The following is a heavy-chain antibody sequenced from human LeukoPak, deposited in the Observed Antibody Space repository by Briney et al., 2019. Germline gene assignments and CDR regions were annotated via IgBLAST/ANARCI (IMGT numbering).Heavy chain of an antibody. CDR1: GFTFTNYW. D-gene: IGHD6-13*01. CDR2: IKPDGSDK. J-gene: IGHJ4*02. V-gene: IGHV3-7*01. Sequence: GGSLRLSCVVSGFTFTNYWMGWVRQAPGKGLEWVGNIKPDGSDKYYMDSMKGRFTISRDNSENSLHLHMNSLRAEDTAVYYCARFIAAPYYFDYWGRGTLVTVSS. CDR3: ARFIAAPYYFDY.